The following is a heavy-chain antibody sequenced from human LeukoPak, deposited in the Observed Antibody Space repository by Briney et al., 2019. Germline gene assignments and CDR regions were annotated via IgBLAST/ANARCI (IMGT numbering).Heavy chain of an antibody. V-gene: IGHV4-59*01. CDR1: GGSISNYY. CDR2: IYYSGGT. J-gene: IGHJ4*02. D-gene: IGHD5-24*01. CDR3: ARSRYGYPLDY. Sequence: SETLSLTCTVSGGSISNYYWSWIRQPPGKGLEWIGYIYYSGGTNHNPPLKSRVTISVDTSKNQFSLKLSSVTAADTAVYYCARSRYGYPLDYWGQGTLVTVSS.